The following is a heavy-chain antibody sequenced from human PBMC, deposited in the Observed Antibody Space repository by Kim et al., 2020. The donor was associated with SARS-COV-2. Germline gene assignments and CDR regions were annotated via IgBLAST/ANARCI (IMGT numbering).Heavy chain of an antibody. CDR2: LYYSGSA. CDR1: GVSISSTSYY. D-gene: IGHD4-17*01. V-gene: IGHV4-39*01. Sequence: SETLSLTCTVSGVSISSTSYYWGWIRQPPGKGLEWIGSLYYSGSAYYNPSLKSRVTISIDTSKNKFSLKLSTVTAADTAVYYCATFVDYGDYAVSYNWGQGALVTVSS. CDR3: ATFVDYGDYAVSYN. J-gene: IGHJ4*02.